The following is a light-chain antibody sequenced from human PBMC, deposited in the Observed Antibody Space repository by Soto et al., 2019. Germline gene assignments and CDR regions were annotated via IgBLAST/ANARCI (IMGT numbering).Light chain of an antibody. CDR3: CSYAGSPNFVL. Sequence: QSVLTQPASVSESPGQSIIISCTGASSDVGTYSLVSWYQQHPGKAPKLMIYEGSRRPSGVSNRFSGSTSDNTAPLTISGLQAEDEADYYCCSYAGSPNFVLFGGGTKVTVL. J-gene: IGLJ2*01. CDR1: SSDVGTYSL. CDR2: EGS. V-gene: IGLV2-23*01.